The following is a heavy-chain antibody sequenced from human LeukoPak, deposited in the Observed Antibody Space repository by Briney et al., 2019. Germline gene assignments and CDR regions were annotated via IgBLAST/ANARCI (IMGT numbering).Heavy chain of an antibody. V-gene: IGHV4-59*01. J-gene: IGHJ4*02. CDR2: IYYSGST. D-gene: IGHD3-22*01. Sequence: PSETLSLTCTVSGGSISSYYWSWIRQPPGKGLEWIGYIYYSGSTNYNPSLKSRVTISVDTSKNQFSLKLSSVTAADTAVYYCAREREDSSGYFDYWGQGTLVTVSS. CDR3: AREREDSSGYFDY. CDR1: GGSISSYY.